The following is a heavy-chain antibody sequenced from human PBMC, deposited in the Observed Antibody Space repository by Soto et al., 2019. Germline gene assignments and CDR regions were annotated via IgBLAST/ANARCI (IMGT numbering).Heavy chain of an antibody. CDR1: GYTFTSYG. V-gene: IGHV1-18*01. D-gene: IGHD6-25*01. J-gene: IGHJ4*02. Sequence: QVQLVQSGAEVKKPGASVKVSCKASGYTFTSYGISWVRQAPGQGLEWMGWISAYNGNTNYAQKVQGRATMPTDTPTSPAYMERRSLRCDDRAGYYSAREDPPGLNWAKGTLVTAS. CDR3: AREDPPGLN. CDR2: ISAYNGNT.